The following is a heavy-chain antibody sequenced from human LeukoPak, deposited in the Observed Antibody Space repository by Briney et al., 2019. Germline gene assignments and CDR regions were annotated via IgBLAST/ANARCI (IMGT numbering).Heavy chain of an antibody. D-gene: IGHD6-25*01. CDR2: ISGSGTTI. CDR1: GFTFSSYE. J-gene: IGHJ4*02. Sequence: PGGSLRLSCAASGFTFSSYEMNWVRQAPGKGLEWVSSISGSGTTIYYADSVKGRFTISRDNAKNSLYLQMNSLKTEDTAVYYCTTRYSSGLWYFDYWGQGTLVTVSS. CDR3: TTRYSSGLWYFDY. V-gene: IGHV3-48*03.